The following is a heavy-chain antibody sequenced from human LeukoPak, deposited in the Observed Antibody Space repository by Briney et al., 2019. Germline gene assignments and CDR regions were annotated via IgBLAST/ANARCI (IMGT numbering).Heavy chain of an antibody. J-gene: IGHJ4*02. CDR2: ISGGGDTI. Sequence: GGSLRLSCAGSGFSFSDYYMSWVRQAPGKGLEWISYISGGGDTIYYAGSVKGRFNTSRDNSKNSLSLQMNSLRPEDTALYYCVRGSHMNKWDQGTLVTVSS. CDR3: VRGSHMNK. D-gene: IGHD2-21*01. V-gene: IGHV3-11*01. CDR1: GFSFSDYY.